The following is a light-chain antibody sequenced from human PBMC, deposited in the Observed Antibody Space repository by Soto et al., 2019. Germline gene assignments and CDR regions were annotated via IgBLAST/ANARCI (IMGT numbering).Light chain of an antibody. CDR2: EVS. CDR1: SRDVGGYNY. Sequence: QSVLTQPPSASGSSGQSVTISCTGTSRDVGGYNYVSWYQQHPGKAPKVMIYEVSKRPSGVPDRFSGSKSGNTASLTVSGLQAEDEAHYYCSSYAGINNSPFVFGTGTKVTVL. CDR3: SSYAGINNSPFV. V-gene: IGLV2-8*01. J-gene: IGLJ1*01.